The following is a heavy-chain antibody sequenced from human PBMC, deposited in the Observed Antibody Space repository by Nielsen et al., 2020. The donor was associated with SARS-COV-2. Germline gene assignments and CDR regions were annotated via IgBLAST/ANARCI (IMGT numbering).Heavy chain of an antibody. D-gene: IGHD3-3*01. J-gene: IGHJ4*02. V-gene: IGHV1-18*01. CDR2: INPNSGGT. Sequence: WVRQAPGQGLEWMGWINPNSGGTNYAQKLQGRVTMTTDTSTSTAYMELRSLRSDDTAVYYCALSRIRIHDCWSGSEQDPDYWGQGTLVTVSS. CDR3: ALSRIRIHDCWSGSEQDPDY.